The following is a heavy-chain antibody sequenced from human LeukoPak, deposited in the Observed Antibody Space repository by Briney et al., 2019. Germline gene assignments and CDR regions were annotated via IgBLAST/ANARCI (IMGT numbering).Heavy chain of an antibody. CDR2: INAGHGNT. Sequence: AASVKVSCEASGYTFSSFALHWLRQAPGQGLEWMGWINAGHGNTQYSEKFQDRVTFTTDTSASTVYLELNNLRSEDTAVFYCARAKTYYDSRDHYLLSDYWGQGTLVTVSS. CDR1: GYTFSSFA. V-gene: IGHV1-3*01. D-gene: IGHD3-22*01. J-gene: IGHJ4*02. CDR3: ARAKTYYDSRDHYLLSDY.